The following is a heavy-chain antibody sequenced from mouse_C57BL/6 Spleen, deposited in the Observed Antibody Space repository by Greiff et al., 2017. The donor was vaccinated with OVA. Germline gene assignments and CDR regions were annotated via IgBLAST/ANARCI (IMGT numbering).Heavy chain of an antibody. CDR1: GYTFTSYW. J-gene: IGHJ2*01. V-gene: IGHV1-53*01. Sequence: QVQLQQPGTELVKPGASVKLSCKASGYTFTSYWMHWVKQRPGQGLEWIGNINPSNGGTNYNEKLKRKATLTVDKSSSTAYMQLSSLTSEDSAVYYCARDSSGYDFDYWGQGTTLTVSS. CDR3: ARDSSGYDFDY. CDR2: INPSNGGT. D-gene: IGHD3-2*02.